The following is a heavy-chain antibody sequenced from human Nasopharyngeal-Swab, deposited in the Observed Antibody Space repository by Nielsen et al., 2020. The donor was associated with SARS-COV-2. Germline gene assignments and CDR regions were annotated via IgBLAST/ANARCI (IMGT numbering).Heavy chain of an antibody. CDR1: GDSVSGDSVS. CDR3: ARDSRSYYRRFGMAV. J-gene: IGHJ6*02. D-gene: IGHD1-26*01. CDR2: TYHRSKWYF. Sequence: SQTLSLTCAITGDSVSGDSVSWNWIRQSPSRGLEWLGRTYHRSKWYFDYTVSVKSRITINADTSKNQFSLQLNSVTPEDTAVYYCARDSRSYYRRFGMAVWGQGTTVTVSS. V-gene: IGHV6-1*01.